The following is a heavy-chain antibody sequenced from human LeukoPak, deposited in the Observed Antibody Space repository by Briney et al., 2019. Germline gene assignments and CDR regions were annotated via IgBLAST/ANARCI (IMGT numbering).Heavy chain of an antibody. V-gene: IGHV1-8*01. Sequence: ASVKVSCKASGYTFTTYDINWVRQATGQGLEWMGWMNPNSGNTGYTQKFQGRVTMTRNTSISTAYMELSSLRSEDTAVYYCARGRGSGHKENWFDPWGQGTLVTVSS. D-gene: IGHD6-19*01. J-gene: IGHJ5*02. CDR1: GYTFTTYD. CDR3: ARGRGSGHKENWFDP. CDR2: MNPNSGNT.